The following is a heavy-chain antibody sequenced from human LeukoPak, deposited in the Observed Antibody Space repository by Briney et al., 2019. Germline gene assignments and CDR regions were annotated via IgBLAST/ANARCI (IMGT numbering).Heavy chain of an antibody. J-gene: IGHJ4*02. CDR2: INPNSGGT. V-gene: IGHV1-2*02. CDR3: ARDFPYYYDSSGYPY. CDR1: GYTFTGYY. D-gene: IGHD3-22*01. Sequence: ASVKVSCRASGYTFTGYYMHWVRQAPGQGLEWMGWINPNSGGTNFAPKFQGRVTMTRDTSISTAYMELSRLRSDDTAVYYCARDFPYYYDSSGYPYWGQGTLVTVSS.